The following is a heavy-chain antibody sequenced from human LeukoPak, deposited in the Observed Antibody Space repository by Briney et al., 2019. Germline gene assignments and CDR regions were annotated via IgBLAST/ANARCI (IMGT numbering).Heavy chain of an antibody. J-gene: IGHJ4*02. V-gene: IGHV4-59*01. CDR1: GGSISNYY. D-gene: IGHD3-22*01. Sequence: PSETLSLTCSVSGGSISNYYWSWIRQPPGKGLEGVGYIYYSGNTDYNPSLKSRVTMSLDTSKNQFSLKLSSVTAADTAVYYCARDTYDSSGYSKFDYWGQGTLVTVSS. CDR3: ARDTYDSSGYSKFDY. CDR2: IYYSGNT.